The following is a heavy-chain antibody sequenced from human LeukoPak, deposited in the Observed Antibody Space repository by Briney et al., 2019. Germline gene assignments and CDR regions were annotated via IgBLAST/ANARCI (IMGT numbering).Heavy chain of an antibody. D-gene: IGHD3-22*01. Sequence: PGGSLRLSYAASGFTFSSYEMNWVRQAPGKGLEWVSYISSRGTTTYYADSVKGRFTISRDDAKNSLYLHMNSLRVEDTAVYYCAKYSHSSGPRSFDYWGQGTLVTVSS. CDR1: GFTFSSYE. J-gene: IGHJ4*02. V-gene: IGHV3-48*03. CDR2: ISSRGTTT. CDR3: AKYSHSSGPRSFDY.